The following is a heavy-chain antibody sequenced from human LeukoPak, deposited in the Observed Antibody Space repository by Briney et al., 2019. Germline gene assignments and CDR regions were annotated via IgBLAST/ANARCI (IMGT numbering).Heavy chain of an antibody. CDR2: VYTSGST. CDR3: ARLITETTTAFDI. D-gene: IGHD1-7*01. V-gene: IGHV4-4*07. J-gene: IGHJ3*02. Sequence: KPSETLSLTCSVSGGSISGYYWTWIRQPAGKGLEWIGRVYTSGSTHYNPSLKTRLTMSVDTSKNQFSLKLSSVTAADTAVYYCARLITETTTAFDIWGQGTMVTVSS. CDR1: GGSISGYY.